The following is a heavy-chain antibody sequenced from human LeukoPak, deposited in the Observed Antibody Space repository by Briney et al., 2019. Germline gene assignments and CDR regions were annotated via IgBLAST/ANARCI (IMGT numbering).Heavy chain of an antibody. J-gene: IGHJ4*02. CDR3: ARGGHYGLDY. Sequence: SETLSLTCIVSGVSISGHYWSWVRQHPGRGLEWVGYMYNSDSGSTTYNPSLKSRVTISVDTSKNQFSLKLSSVTAADTAVYYCARGGHYGLDYWGQGTLVTVSS. D-gene: IGHD3-10*01. CDR2: MYNSDSGST. V-gene: IGHV4-59*11. CDR1: GVSISGHY.